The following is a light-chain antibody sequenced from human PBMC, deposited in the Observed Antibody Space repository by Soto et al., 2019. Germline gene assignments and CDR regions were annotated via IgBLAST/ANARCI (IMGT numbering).Light chain of an antibody. J-gene: IGKJ1*01. CDR3: QQYGSSPVT. Sequence: EIVLTQSPGTLSLSPGERATLSCRASQSVSSSYLAWYQQKPGQAPRLLIYGASSRDTGIQDRFSGSGSGTDFTLTISRLEPQDFAVYYGQQYGSSPVTFGQGTKVEIK. CDR2: GAS. CDR1: QSVSSSY. V-gene: IGKV3-20*01.